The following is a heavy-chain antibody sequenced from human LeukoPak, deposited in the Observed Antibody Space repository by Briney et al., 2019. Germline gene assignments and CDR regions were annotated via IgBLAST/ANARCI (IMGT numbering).Heavy chain of an antibody. CDR2: IYHSGST. V-gene: IGHV4-4*02. Sequence: SETLSLTCAVSGGSISSSDWWSWVRQPPGKGLEWIGEIYHSGSTNYNPSLKSRVTISIDKYKDQFSLKLSSVTAADTAVYYCARGFPVYYYASSGYYSTDYWGQGTLVTVSS. CDR1: GGSISSSDW. CDR3: ARGFPVYYYASSGYYSTDY. D-gene: IGHD3-22*01. J-gene: IGHJ4*02.